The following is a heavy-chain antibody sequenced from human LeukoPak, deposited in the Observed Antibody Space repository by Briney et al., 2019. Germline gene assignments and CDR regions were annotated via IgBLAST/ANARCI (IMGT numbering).Heavy chain of an antibody. J-gene: IGHJ3*02. CDR1: GYTFTGYY. V-gene: IGHV1-2*02. CDR2: INPNSGGT. D-gene: IGHD3-22*01. Sequence: ASVKVSCKASGYTFTGYYMHWVRQAPGQGLEWMGWINPNSGGTNYAQKFQGRVTMTRDTSISTAYMELSRLRSDDTAVYYCARDASNYDSSGYYYLRAFDIWGQGTMVTVSS. CDR3: ARDASNYDSSGYYYLRAFDI.